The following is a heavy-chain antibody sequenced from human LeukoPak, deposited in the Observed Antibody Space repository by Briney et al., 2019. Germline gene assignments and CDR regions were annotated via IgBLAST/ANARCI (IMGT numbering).Heavy chain of an antibody. V-gene: IGHV4-39*01. CDR3: ASLSSGWYKVDY. D-gene: IGHD6-19*01. J-gene: IGHJ4*02. Sequence: IGNIYYSGSTYYNPSLKSRVTISVDTSKNQFSLKLSSVTAADTAVYYCASLSSGWYKVDYWGQGTLVTVSS. CDR2: IYYSGST.